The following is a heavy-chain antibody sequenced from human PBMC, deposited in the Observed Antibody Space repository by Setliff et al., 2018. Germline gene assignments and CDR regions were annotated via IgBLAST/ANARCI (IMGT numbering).Heavy chain of an antibody. V-gene: IGHV4-38-2*02. Sequence: PSETLSLTCAVSGYSITRGYYWGWLRQPPGKGLEWIGSLYHSVITYYNPSLRSRVTMSVDTSKNQFSLHLTSVTAADTAVYYCAREVGTSTSSDAFDVWGQGMMVTVSS. CDR2: LYHSVIT. CDR3: AREVGTSTSSDAFDV. CDR1: GYSITRGYY. J-gene: IGHJ3*01. D-gene: IGHD1-26*01.